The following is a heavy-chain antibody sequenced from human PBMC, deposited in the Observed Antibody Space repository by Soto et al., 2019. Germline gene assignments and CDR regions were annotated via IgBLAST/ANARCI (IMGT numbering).Heavy chain of an antibody. J-gene: IGHJ2*01. D-gene: IGHD3-10*01. CDR2: IYYSGST. CDR3: ARGPSGSHWYFDL. Sequence: QVQLQESGPGLVKPSQTLSLTCTVSGGCISSGGYYWSWIRQHPGKGLEWIGYIYYSGSTYYNPSLKSRFSISVDTSKNQFSLKLSSVTAADTAVYYCARGPSGSHWYFDLWGRGTLVTVSS. V-gene: IGHV4-31*03. CDR1: GGCISSGGYY.